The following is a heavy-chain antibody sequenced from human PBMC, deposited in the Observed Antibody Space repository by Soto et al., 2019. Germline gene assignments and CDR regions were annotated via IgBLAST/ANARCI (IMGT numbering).Heavy chain of an antibody. D-gene: IGHD2-15*01. CDR2: INPNGGSP. V-gene: IGHV1-46*01. J-gene: IGHJ4*02. CDR1: GYTFTTYY. Sequence: QVQLVQSGAEVKRPGASVKVSCKASGYTFTTYYMHWVRQAPGQGLEWLGIINPNGGSPTYAQKFQRRVTMTRDTSTSTVYLALSSLRSEDTAVYYCARAGYCSGGTCFHGNCDYWGQGTLVTVSA. CDR3: ARAGYCSGGTCFHGNCDY.